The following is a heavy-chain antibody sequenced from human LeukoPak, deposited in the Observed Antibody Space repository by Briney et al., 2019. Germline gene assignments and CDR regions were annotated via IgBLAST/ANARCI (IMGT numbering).Heavy chain of an antibody. CDR2: IKQDGSEK. CDR3: ARAVFSKSGSSYYFDY. Sequence: GGSLRLSCAASGFTFSSYWMSWVRQAPGKGLEWVANIKQDGSEKYYVDSVKGRFTISRDNAKNSLYLQINSLRAEDTAVYYCARAVFSKSGSSYYFDYWGQGTLVTVSS. D-gene: IGHD1-26*01. J-gene: IGHJ4*02. CDR1: GFTFSSYW. V-gene: IGHV3-7*01.